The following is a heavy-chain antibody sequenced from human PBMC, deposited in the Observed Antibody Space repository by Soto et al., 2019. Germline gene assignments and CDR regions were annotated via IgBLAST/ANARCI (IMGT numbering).Heavy chain of an antibody. CDR2: IYSGGTT. J-gene: IGHJ4*02. CDR1: GFTVSSNY. Sequence: GGSLRLSCAASGFTVSSNYMSWVRQAPEKGLEWVSIIYSGGTTYYADSVKGRFTISRDHSKNTLYLQMNSLRAEDTAVYYCARMVHDYGDYAYWGQGTLVTVSS. D-gene: IGHD4-17*01. V-gene: IGHV3-66*01. CDR3: ARMVHDYGDYAY.